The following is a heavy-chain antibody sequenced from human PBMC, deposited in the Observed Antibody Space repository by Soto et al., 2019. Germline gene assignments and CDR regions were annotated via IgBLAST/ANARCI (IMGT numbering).Heavy chain of an antibody. CDR1: GGTFSSYA. CDR2: IIPIFGTA. V-gene: IGHV1-69*06. CDR3: ARHYCSGGSCYPGYYYGMDV. J-gene: IGHJ6*02. Sequence: QVQLVQSGAEVKKPGSSVKVSCKASGGTFSSYAISWVRQAPGQGLEWMGGIIPIFGTANYAQKFQGRVTITADKSTSTAYMELSSLRSEDTAVYYCARHYCSGGSCYPGYYYGMDVLGQGTTVTGSS. D-gene: IGHD2-15*01.